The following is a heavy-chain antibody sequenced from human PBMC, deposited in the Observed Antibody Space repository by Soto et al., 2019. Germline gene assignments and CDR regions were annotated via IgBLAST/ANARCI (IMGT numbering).Heavy chain of an antibody. D-gene: IGHD3-10*01. J-gene: IGHJ6*03. CDR1: GFTFGDYA. V-gene: IGHV3-49*03. CDR2: FRSKAYGGTT. Sequence: GGSLRLSCTASGFTFGDYAMSWFRQAPGKGLEWVGFFRSKAYGGTTEYAASVKGRFTISRDDSKSIAYLQMNSLKTEDTAVYYCTRASRQFTMVRGVIWYYYMDVWGKGTTVTVSS. CDR3: TRASRQFTMVRGVIWYYYMDV.